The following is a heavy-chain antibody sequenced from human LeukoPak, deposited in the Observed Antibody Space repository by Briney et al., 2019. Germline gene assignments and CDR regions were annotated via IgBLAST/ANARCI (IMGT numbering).Heavy chain of an antibody. D-gene: IGHD4-17*01. CDR3: ARLGSLFSSYGDYEGFDY. CDR1: GGTFSSYT. V-gene: IGHV1-69*02. J-gene: IGHJ4*02. Sequence: GASVKVSCKASGGTFSSYTISWVRQAPGQGLEWMGRIIAILGIANYAQKFQGRVTITADKSTSTAYMELRSLRSEDTAVYYCARLGSLFSSYGDYEGFDYWGQGTLVTVSS. CDR2: IIAILGIA.